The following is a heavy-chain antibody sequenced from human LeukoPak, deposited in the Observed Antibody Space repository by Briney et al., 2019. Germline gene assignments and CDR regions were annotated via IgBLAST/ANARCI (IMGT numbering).Heavy chain of an antibody. D-gene: IGHD6-13*01. CDR3: ARQEKYSSSLTVDY. CDR2: IHPRDSDT. J-gene: IGHJ4*02. V-gene: IGHV5-51*01. Sequence: GESLKISCKASGYIFTNYWIGWVRQMPGKGLEWMGIIHPRDSDTRYSPSFQGQVTVSADKSISTAYLQWSSLKASDTAMYYCARQEKYSSSLTVDYWGQGTLVTVSS. CDR1: GYIFTNYW.